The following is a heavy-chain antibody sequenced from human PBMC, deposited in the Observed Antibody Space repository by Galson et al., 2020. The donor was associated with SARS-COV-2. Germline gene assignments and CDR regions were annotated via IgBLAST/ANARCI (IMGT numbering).Heavy chain of an antibody. CDR3: ARETGSTWYFDY. Sequence: SETLSLTCTVSGGPISSHYWSWIRQPPGKALEWIGYIYYSGSTKYNPSLKSRVTISVDTSKNQFSLKLTSVTAADTAVYYCARETGSTWYFDYWGQGTLVTVSS. J-gene: IGHJ4*02. V-gene: IGHV4-59*11. D-gene: IGHD2-2*01. CDR2: IYYSGST. CDR1: GGPISSHY.